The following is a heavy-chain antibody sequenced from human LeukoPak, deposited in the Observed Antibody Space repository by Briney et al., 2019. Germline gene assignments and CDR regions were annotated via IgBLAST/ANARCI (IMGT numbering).Heavy chain of an antibody. CDR3: ARVIRMVRGTAIYYMDV. Sequence: GASVKVSCKASGYTFTSYDINWVRQATGQGLEWMGWMNPNSGNTGYAQKFQGRVTMTRNTSISTAYMELSSLRSEDTAVYYCARVIRMVRGTAIYYMDVWGKGTTVTISS. V-gene: IGHV1-8*01. CDR2: MNPNSGNT. D-gene: IGHD3-10*01. J-gene: IGHJ6*03. CDR1: GYTFTSYD.